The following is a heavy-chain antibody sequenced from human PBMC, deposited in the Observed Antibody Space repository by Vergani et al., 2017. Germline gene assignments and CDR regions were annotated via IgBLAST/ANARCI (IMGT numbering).Heavy chain of an antibody. D-gene: IGHD3-9*01. CDR3: ARTNYDILTGLGY. Sequence: QVQLQESGPGLVKPSETLSLTCTVSGGSISSSSYYWGWIRQPPGKGLEWIGSIYYSGSTYYNPSLKSRVTISVDTSKNQFSLKLSSVTAADTAVYYCARTNYDILTGLGYWGQGTLVTVSS. CDR1: GGSISSSSYY. V-gene: IGHV4-39*01. CDR2: IYYSGST. J-gene: IGHJ4*02.